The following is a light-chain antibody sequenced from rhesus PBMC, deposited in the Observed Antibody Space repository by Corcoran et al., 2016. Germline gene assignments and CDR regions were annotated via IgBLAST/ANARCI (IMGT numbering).Light chain of an antibody. CDR2: DVS. Sequence: AAPTQSPSVSGSPGQSVTISCTGTSSDIGAYNRVSWYQQYPGKAPKLMIYDVSNRPSGVSDRFSGSKSGNTASLTISGLQAEDEAVYYCSSYGSNSNYIFGSGTRLTVL. CDR1: SSDIGAYNR. J-gene: IGLJ1*01. V-gene: IGLV2-13*03. CDR3: SSYGSNSNYI.